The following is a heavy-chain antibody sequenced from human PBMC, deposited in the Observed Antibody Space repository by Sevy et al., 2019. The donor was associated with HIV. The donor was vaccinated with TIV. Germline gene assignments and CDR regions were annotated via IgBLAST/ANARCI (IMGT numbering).Heavy chain of an antibody. CDR1: GFTFSKYS. J-gene: IGHJ4*02. Sequence: GGSLRLSCAASGFTFSKYSMSWVRQPPGKGLEWVSTLSFGCGEINYADSVKGRFTISRDNSKSSVYLQMNNLRPEDTAVYYCARGGCTNPHDCWGQGTLVTVCS. CDR2: LSFGCGEI. CDR3: ARGGCTNPHDC. V-gene: IGHV3-23*01. D-gene: IGHD2-8*01.